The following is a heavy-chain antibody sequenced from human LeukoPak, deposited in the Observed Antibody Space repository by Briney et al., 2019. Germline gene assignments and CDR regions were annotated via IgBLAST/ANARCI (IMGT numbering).Heavy chain of an antibody. Sequence: SQTLSLTCTVSGGSISSGSYYWSWIRQPPGKGLEWIGYIYYSGSTNYNPSLKSRVTISVDTSKNQFSLKLSSVTAADTAVYYCAKQLRAVADAFDIWGQGTMVTVSS. CDR1: GGSISSGSYY. J-gene: IGHJ3*02. D-gene: IGHD6-19*01. CDR2: IYYSGST. V-gene: IGHV4-61*01. CDR3: AKQLRAVADAFDI.